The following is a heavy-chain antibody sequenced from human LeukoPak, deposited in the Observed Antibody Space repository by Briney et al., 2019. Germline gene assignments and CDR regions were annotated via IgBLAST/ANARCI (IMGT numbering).Heavy chain of an antibody. CDR3: TTDYTSGNPY. CDR1: GFTFNTYT. Sequence: TGGSLRLSCAASGFTFNTYTMNWVRQAPGKGLEWVGRIKSISDGGARDYAAPVKVRFTISRDDSKNILYLQINSLKTEDTAVYYCTTDYTSGNPYWGQGTLVTVSS. D-gene: IGHD3-10*01. CDR2: IKSISDGGAR. J-gene: IGHJ4*02. V-gene: IGHV3-15*01.